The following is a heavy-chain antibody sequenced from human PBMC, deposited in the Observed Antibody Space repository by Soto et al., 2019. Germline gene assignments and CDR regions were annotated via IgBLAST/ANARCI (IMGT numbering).Heavy chain of an antibody. D-gene: IGHD5-12*01. CDR1: GGTFTSYA. J-gene: IGHJ4*02. CDR3: ARHSGYDYVFDY. V-gene: IGHV1-2*02. CDR2: INPNNGDT. Sequence: GSSVKVSCKASGGTFTSYAISWVRQAPGQGLEWMGGINPNNGDTNYAQKFQGRVSMTRDTSTSTAYMELSSLRFDDTAVCYCARHSGYDYVFDYWGRGTLVTVSS.